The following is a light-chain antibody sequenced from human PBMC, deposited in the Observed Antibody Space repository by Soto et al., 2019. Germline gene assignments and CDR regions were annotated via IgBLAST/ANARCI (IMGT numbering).Light chain of an antibody. V-gene: IGLV2-11*01. J-gene: IGLJ1*01. CDR3: CSYAGTSTFA. CDR1: DSDVGANNY. Sequence: QSVLTQPRSVSGSPGQSVTISCIGTDSDVGANNYASWYQQHPGKAPKLMIYDVTKRPSGVPDRFSGSKSGNRASLTISGLQAEDEADYYCCSYAGTSTFAFGTGTKVTVL. CDR2: DVT.